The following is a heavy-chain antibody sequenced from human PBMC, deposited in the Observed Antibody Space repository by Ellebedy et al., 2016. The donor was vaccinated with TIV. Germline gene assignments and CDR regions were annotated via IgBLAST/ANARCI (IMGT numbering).Heavy chain of an antibody. J-gene: IGHJ3*02. CDR1: GGSFSGYS. CDR3: ARNILRFLNAFEI. V-gene: IGHV4-34*01. CDR2: VDHGGST. D-gene: IGHD3-3*01. Sequence: SETLSLTCAVYGGSFSGYSWSWIRQPPGRGLEWIGDVDHGGSTNYNPSLKSRVTISLDTSKNHFSLKLSSVTAEDTAVYYCARNILRFLNAFEIWGQGTMVTVSS.